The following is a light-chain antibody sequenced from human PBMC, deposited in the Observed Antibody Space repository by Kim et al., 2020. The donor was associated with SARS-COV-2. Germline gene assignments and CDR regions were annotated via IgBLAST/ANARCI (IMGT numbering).Light chain of an antibody. V-gene: IGKV3-20*01. CDR2: GAS. Sequence: LSPGERATLSCRASQSVGSSYLAWYQQKPGQAPRLLIYGASSRATGIPDRFSGSGSGTDFTLTITTLEPEDFAVYYCQQYHSSPNTFGQGTKLEI. CDR3: QQYHSSPNT. J-gene: IGKJ2*01. CDR1: QSVGSSY.